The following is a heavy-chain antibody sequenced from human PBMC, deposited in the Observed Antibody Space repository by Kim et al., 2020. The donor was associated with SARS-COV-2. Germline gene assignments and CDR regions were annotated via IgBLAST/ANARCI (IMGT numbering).Heavy chain of an antibody. Sequence: KQDGSEINYVDSVKRRFTISRDNTWNSMYLQMNSLRAEDTAVYYWAGGGYWGQGTLVTVSS. D-gene: IGHD2-15*01. CDR3: AGGGY. CDR2: KQDGSEI. J-gene: IGHJ4*02. V-gene: IGHV3-7*01.